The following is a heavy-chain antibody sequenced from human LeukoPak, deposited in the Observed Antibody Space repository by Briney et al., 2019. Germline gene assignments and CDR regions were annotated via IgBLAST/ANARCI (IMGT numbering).Heavy chain of an antibody. CDR3: ARRTITLGGFIFMGDYYMDV. Sequence: PSETLSLTCTVSGGSISSSSYYWGWIRQPPGKGLEWIGSIYYSGSTYYNPSLKSRVTISVDTSKNQFSLKLSSVTAADTAVYYCARRTITLGGFIFMGDYYMDVWGKGTTVTVSS. D-gene: IGHD3-16*02. CDR2: IYYSGST. CDR1: GGSISSSSYY. J-gene: IGHJ6*03. V-gene: IGHV4-39*01.